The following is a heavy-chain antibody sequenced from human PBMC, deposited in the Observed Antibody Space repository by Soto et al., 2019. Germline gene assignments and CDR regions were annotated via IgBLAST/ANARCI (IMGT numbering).Heavy chain of an antibody. CDR3: ARHSSGVTIFGVVPSNWFDP. V-gene: IGHV4-39*01. CDR1: GGSISSSSYY. CDR2: IYYSGST. Sequence: SETLSLTCTVSGGSISSSSYYWGWIRQPPGKGLEWIGSIYYSGSTYYNPSLKSRVTISVDTSKNQFSLKLSSVTAADTAVYYCARHSSGVTIFGVVPSNWFDPWGQGTLVTVSS. D-gene: IGHD3-3*01. J-gene: IGHJ5*02.